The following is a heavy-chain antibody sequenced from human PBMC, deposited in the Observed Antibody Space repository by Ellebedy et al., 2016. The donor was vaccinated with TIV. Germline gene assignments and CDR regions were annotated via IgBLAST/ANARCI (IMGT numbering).Heavy chain of an antibody. D-gene: IGHD3-10*01. CDR2: IYYSGST. CDR3: ARAPDGSGSYLDAFDI. V-gene: IGHV4-30-4*08. J-gene: IGHJ3*02. Sequence: SETLSLXXTVSGGSISSGDYYWSWIRQHPGKGLEWIGYIYYSGSTYYNPSLKSRVTISVDTSKNQFSLKLSSVTAADTAVYYCARAPDGSGSYLDAFDIWGQGTMVTVSS. CDR1: GGSISSGDYY.